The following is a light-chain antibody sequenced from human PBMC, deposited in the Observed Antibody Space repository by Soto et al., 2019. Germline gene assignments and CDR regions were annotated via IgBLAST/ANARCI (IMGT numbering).Light chain of an antibody. J-gene: IGLJ1*01. V-gene: IGLV1-40*01. CDR2: RDN. CDR3: QSYDNSLTGSYV. CDR1: STNIGSNV. Sequence: QSVLTQSPSVSGTPGQTVTVSCAGDSTNIGSNVAVWYQHVPGTAPKVLISRDNIRPAGVPDRFSGSKSGTSASLAIAGLQPEDEADYYCQSYDNSLTGSYVFGSGTKLTVL.